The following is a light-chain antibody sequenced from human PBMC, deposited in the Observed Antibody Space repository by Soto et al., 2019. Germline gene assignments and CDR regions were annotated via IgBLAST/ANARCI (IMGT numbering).Light chain of an antibody. CDR3: QSADNSGSNSV. Sequence: SYELTQPPSVSVSPGQTARITCFGDALSKQYVSWYQQRPGQAPVLVIYKDTERPSGIPERFSGSTSGTTVTLTIGGVQAEDEADYFCQSADNSGSNSVFGTGTKLTVL. J-gene: IGLJ1*01. CDR2: KDT. V-gene: IGLV3-25*03. CDR1: ALSKQY.